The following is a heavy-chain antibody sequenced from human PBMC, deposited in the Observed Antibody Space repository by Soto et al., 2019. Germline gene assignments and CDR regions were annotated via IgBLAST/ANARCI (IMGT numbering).Heavy chain of an antibody. J-gene: IGHJ6*02. Sequence: GPSVKDSCKASGGTFSSYAISWVRQAPGQGLEWMGGIIPIFGTANYAQKFQGRVTITADESTSTAYMELSSLRSEDTAVYYCARPCSSTSCFRRDYYYGMDVWGQGTTVTVS. CDR1: GGTFSSYA. CDR3: ARPCSSTSCFRRDYYYGMDV. V-gene: IGHV1-69*13. CDR2: IIPIFGTA. D-gene: IGHD2-2*01.